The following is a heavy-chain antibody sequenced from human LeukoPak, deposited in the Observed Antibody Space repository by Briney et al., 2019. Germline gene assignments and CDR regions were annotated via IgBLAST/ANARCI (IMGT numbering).Heavy chain of an antibody. CDR2: ISSSSSTI. V-gene: IGHV3-48*04. D-gene: IGHD2-21*02. J-gene: IGHJ4*02. CDR3: ARDIVVVTADY. CDR1: GFTVSSNY. Sequence: GGSLRLSCAASGFTVSSNYMSWVRQAPGKGLEWISYISSSSSTIYYADSVKGRFTISRDNAKNSLYLQMNSLRAEDTAVYYCARDIVVVTADYWGQGTLVTVSS.